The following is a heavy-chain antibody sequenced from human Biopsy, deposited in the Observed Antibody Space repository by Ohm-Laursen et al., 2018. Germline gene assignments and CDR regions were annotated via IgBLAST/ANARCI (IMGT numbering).Heavy chain of an antibody. CDR2: VGGGGRLTDHT. J-gene: IGHJ4*02. CDR1: GFTFKGYA. CDR3: ARNVRGYNYGLLEY. D-gene: IGHD5-18*01. V-gene: IGHV3-23*01. Sequence: SLRLSCSASGFTFKGYAMNWIRQTPEKGLEWVSVVGGGGRLTDHTDFADSVRGRFTISRDNSKNKLYLDMINMRAEDTAIYYCARNVRGYNYGLLEYWGQGVMVTVSS.